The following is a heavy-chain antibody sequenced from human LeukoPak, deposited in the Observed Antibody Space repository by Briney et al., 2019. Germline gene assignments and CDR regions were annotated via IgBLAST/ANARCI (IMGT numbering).Heavy chain of an antibody. Sequence: SGGSLRLSCAASGFTFSAYWMHWVRQAPGKGLVWVSRINSDGSSTSYADSVKGRFTISRDEAKRTVFLQMNSLRVEDTAVYYCARGFYGSSAPDYWGQGTLVTVSS. CDR3: ARGFYGSSAPDY. D-gene: IGHD6-6*01. CDR2: INSDGSST. J-gene: IGHJ4*02. CDR1: GFTFSAYW. V-gene: IGHV3-74*01.